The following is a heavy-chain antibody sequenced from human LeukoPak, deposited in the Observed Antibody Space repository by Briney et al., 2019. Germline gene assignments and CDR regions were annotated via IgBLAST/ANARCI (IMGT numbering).Heavy chain of an antibody. CDR3: ERASTFSYDRSGYYSPYDY. J-gene: IGHJ4*02. V-gene: IGHV1-69*13. D-gene: IGHD3-22*01. CDR1: GGTFSSYA. Sequence: SVKVSCKASGGTFSSYAISWVRQAPGQGLEWMGVIIPIFGTANYAQKFQGRVTITADESTSTAYMELSSLRSEDTAVYYCERASTFSYDRSGYYSPYDYWGQGTLVTVS. CDR2: IIPIFGTA.